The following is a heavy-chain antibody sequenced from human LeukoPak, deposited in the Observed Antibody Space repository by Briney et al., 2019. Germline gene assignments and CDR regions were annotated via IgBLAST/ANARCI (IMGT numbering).Heavy chain of an antibody. V-gene: IGHV4-34*01. CDR1: GGSFSGYY. CDR3: ARSEWELGAFDI. Sequence: PSETLSLTCAVYGGSFSGYYWSWIRQPPGKGLEWIGYIYYSGSTYYNPSLKSRVTISVDTSKNQFSLKLSSVTAADTAVYYCARSEWELGAFDIWGQGTMVTVSS. D-gene: IGHD1-26*01. J-gene: IGHJ3*02. CDR2: IYYSGST.